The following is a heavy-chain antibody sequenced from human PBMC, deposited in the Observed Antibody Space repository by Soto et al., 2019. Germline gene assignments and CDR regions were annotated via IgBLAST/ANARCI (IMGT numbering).Heavy chain of an antibody. Sequence: QVQLVESGGGVVQPGRSLRLSCAASGFTFSSYGMHWVRQAPGKGLEWVAVISYDGSNKYYADSVKGRFTISRDNSKNTLYLRMNSLRAEDTAVYYCAKDLYSTDAFDIWGQGTMVTVSS. D-gene: IGHD6-13*01. CDR1: GFTFSSYG. J-gene: IGHJ3*02. CDR3: AKDLYSTDAFDI. CDR2: ISYDGSNK. V-gene: IGHV3-30*18.